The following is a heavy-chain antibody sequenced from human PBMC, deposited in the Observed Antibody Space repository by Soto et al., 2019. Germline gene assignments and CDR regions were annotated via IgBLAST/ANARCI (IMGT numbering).Heavy chain of an antibody. D-gene: IGHD5-18*01. CDR1: GFTFSSYA. CDR2: ISYDGSNK. CDR3: ARDPLWGTAMVLWYFDL. J-gene: IGHJ2*01. Sequence: QVQLVESGGGVVQPGRSLRLSCAASGFTFSSYAMHWVRQAPGKGLEWVAVISYDGSNKYYADSVKGRFTISRDNSKNTLYLKMNSLRAEDTAVYYCARDPLWGTAMVLWYFDLWGRGTLFTVSS. V-gene: IGHV3-30-3*01.